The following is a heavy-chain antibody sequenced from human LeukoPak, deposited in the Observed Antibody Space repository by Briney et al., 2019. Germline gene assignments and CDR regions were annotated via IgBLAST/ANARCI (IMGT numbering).Heavy chain of an antibody. D-gene: IGHD5-12*01. CDR3: ARGPDIVATIEPYYFDY. V-gene: IGHV3-7*01. CDR1: GFTFSSYW. CDR2: IKQDGSEK. J-gene: IGHJ4*02. Sequence: GGSLRLSCAASGFTFSSYWMSWVRRAPGKGLEWVANIKQDGSEKYYVDSVKGRFTISRDNAKNSLYLQMNSLRAEDTAVYYCARGPDIVATIEPYYFDYWGQGTLVTVSS.